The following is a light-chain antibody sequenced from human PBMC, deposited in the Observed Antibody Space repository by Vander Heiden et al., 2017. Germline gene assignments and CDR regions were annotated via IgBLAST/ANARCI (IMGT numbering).Light chain of an antibody. CDR3: QQYDNPPLT. Sequence: DIQMTQSPSSLSASVGDRVTITCQASQDISNYLNWYQQKPGQAPQLLIYDASHLETGVPSRCSGSGSGTDFTFTISSLQPEDIATYYCQQYDNPPLTFGGGTKVEIK. CDR1: QDISNY. J-gene: IGKJ4*01. CDR2: DAS. V-gene: IGKV1-33*01.